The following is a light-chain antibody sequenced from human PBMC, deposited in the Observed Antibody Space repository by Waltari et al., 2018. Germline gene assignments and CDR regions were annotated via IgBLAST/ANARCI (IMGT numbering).Light chain of an antibody. CDR1: TGHSDFA. V-gene: IGLV4-69*01. CDR2: LNSDGSH. Sequence: QPVLTQSPSASASLVASVKLTCTLSTGHSDFAIAWHQQQPERGPRYLLKLNSDGSHTKGDEIPDRFSGSSCGTGRYLTISSLQSEDEAAYYCQTWGSGIVTFGGGTQLTVL. CDR3: QTWGSGIVT. J-gene: IGLJ2*01.